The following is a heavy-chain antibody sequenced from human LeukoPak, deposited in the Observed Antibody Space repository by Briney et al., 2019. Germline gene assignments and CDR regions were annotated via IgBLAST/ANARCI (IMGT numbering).Heavy chain of an antibody. CDR3: ARESKSSSWYFDY. CDR2: IRYDGSNK. Sequence: GGSLRLSCAASGFTFSSYGMHWVRQAPGKGLEWVAFIRYDGSNKYYADSVKGRFTTSRDNSKNTLYLQMNSLRAEDTAVYYCARESKSSSWYFDYWGQGTLVTVSS. D-gene: IGHD6-13*01. CDR1: GFTFSSYG. J-gene: IGHJ4*02. V-gene: IGHV3-30*02.